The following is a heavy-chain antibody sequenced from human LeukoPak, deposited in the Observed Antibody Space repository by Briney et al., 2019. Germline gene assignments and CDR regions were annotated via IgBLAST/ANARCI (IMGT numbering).Heavy chain of an antibody. D-gene: IGHD3-10*01. CDR2: IIPILGIA. Sequence: SVKVSCKASGGTFSSYAISWVRQAPGQGLEWMGRIIPILGIANYAQKFQGRVTITADKSTSTAYMQLSSLRSEDTAVYYCARDSLRKLLWFGGKLDAFDIWGQGTMVTVSS. V-gene: IGHV1-69*04. CDR1: GGTFSSYA. J-gene: IGHJ3*02. CDR3: ARDSLRKLLWFGGKLDAFDI.